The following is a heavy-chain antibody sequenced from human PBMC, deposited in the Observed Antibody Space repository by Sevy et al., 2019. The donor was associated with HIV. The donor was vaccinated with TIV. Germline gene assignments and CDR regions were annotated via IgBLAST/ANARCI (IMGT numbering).Heavy chain of an antibody. J-gene: IGHJ4*02. D-gene: IGHD3-10*01. V-gene: IGHV4-39*01. CDR2: IYYSGST. CDR1: GDSINSNDYY. CDR3: GSANALETITKQSSGNLPYLTAAATAAYYWAGHLRLTNAEIWAPYPRAVDN. Sequence: SETLSLTCGVSGDSINSNDYYWGWIRQPPGKGLEWIGTIYYSGSTYYNPSLKSRATISVDTSKNQFSLKLTPVTAAVSTPDNVGSANALETITKQSSGNLPYLTAAATAAYYWAGHLRLTNAEIWAPYPRAVDNWGQGTLVTVSS.